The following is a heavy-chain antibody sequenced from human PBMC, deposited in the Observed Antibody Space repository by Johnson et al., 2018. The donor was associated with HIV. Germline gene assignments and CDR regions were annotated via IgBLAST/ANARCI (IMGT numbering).Heavy chain of an antibody. CDR2: ISNDGSNE. CDR3: AKGGAVAGTRDAFDI. D-gene: IGHD6-19*01. V-gene: IGHV3-30*07. Sequence: QVQLVESGGGVVQPGRSLRLSCAASGFSFSDFSMHWVRQAPGKGLEWVTVISNDGSNEYYADSVKGRFTISRDNSKNALYLQMNSLRAEDTAVYYCAKGGAVAGTRDAFDIWGQGTMVTVSS. CDR1: GFSFSDFS. J-gene: IGHJ3*02.